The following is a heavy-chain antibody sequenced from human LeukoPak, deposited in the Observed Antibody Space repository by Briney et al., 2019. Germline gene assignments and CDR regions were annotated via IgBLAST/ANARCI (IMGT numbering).Heavy chain of an antibody. V-gene: IGHV4-39*01. CDR1: GGSISRTGYY. CDR2: IYHTGTT. CDR3: ATELRYFDWLFPNYFDC. Sequence: SETLSLTCTVSGGSISRTGYYWGWIRQPPGKGLEWIGSIYHTGTTYYSSSLKSRVTISVDTSKNQFSLKLTSVTAADTAVYFCATELRYFDWLFPNYFDCWGQGTLVTVSS. D-gene: IGHD3-9*01. J-gene: IGHJ4*02.